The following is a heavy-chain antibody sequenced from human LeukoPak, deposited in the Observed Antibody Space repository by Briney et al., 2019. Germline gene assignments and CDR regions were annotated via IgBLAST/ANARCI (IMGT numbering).Heavy chain of an antibody. CDR1: GFTFSSYD. V-gene: IGHV3-23*01. CDR3: AKGRTGFDY. J-gene: IGHJ4*02. CDR2: ISSSGSRT. D-gene: IGHD7-27*01. Sequence: GGSLRLSCAASGFTFSSYDMSWVRQAPGKGLEWVSAISSSGSRTYYGDSVKGRFTISRDNSKNTLYMQMNSLRAEDTAVYYCAKGRTGFDYWGQGTLVTVSS.